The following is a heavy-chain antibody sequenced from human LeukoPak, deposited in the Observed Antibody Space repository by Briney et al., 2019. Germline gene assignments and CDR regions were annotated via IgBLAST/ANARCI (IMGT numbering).Heavy chain of an antibody. CDR3: ARQTYYYDSSGYEPFDY. D-gene: IGHD3-22*01. Sequence: PSETLSLTCTVSGGSISSSSCYWGWIRQPPGKGLEWIGSIYYSGSTYCNPSLKSRVTISVDTSKNQFSLKLSSVTAADTAVYYCARQTYYYDSSGYEPFDYWGQGTLVTVSS. J-gene: IGHJ4*02. CDR1: GGSISSSSCY. CDR2: IYYSGST. V-gene: IGHV4-39*01.